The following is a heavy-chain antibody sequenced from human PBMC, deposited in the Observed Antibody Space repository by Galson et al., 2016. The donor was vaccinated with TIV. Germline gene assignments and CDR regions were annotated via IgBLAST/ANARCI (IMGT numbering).Heavy chain of an antibody. V-gene: IGHV5-51*01. J-gene: IGHJ4*02. CDR1: GYRFTNYW. Sequence: QSGAEVKKSGESLKISCKGSGYRFTNYWIGWVRQMPGKGLEWVAIIYTGDSETRYSPSFQGQVTISADKSINTAFVQWSSLKASDTSMYYCARAFWTGNYFFDFWGQGTLVTVSS. CDR2: IYTGDSET. D-gene: IGHD3/OR15-3a*01. CDR3: ARAFWTGNYFFDF.